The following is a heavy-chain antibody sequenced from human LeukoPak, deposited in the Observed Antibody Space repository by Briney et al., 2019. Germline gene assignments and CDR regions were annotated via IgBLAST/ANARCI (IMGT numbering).Heavy chain of an antibody. Sequence: PSETLSLTCAVYGGSFSGYYWSWIRQPPGKGLEWIGEINHSGSTNYNPSLKSRVTISVDTSKNQFSLKLSSVTAADTAVYYCARARGYSGYDNWGQGTLVTVSS. CDR1: GGSFSGYY. CDR3: ARARGYSGYDN. D-gene: IGHD5-12*01. CDR2: INHSGST. J-gene: IGHJ4*02. V-gene: IGHV4-34*01.